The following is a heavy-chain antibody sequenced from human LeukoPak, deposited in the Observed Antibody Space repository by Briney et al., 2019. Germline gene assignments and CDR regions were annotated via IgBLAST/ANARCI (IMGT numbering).Heavy chain of an antibody. J-gene: IGHJ5*02. CDR3: ARQVLGFGGFDP. CDR2: IYYTGST. Sequence: SETLSLTCTVSGDSISNYYWSWIRQPPGRGLEWIGYIYYTGSTNYNPSLKSRVTVSVDTSKSQFSLRLRSVTAADTAVYYCARQVLGFGGFDPWGQGTLVTVS. CDR1: GDSISNYY. V-gene: IGHV4-59*01. D-gene: IGHD3-10*01.